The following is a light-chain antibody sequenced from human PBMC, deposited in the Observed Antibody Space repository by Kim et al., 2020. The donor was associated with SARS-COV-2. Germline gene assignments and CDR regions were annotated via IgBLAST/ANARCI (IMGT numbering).Light chain of an antibody. Sequence: GRRLTISCSGGSSNIGSKTVTWYQHLPGTTPKLLVHTNNQRPSGVPDRFSGSKSGTAASLAISGLQSDDEADYYCAAWDDSLHGYVFGTGTKVTVL. CDR3: AAWDDSLHGYV. CDR1: SSNIGSKT. J-gene: IGLJ1*01. CDR2: TNN. V-gene: IGLV1-44*01.